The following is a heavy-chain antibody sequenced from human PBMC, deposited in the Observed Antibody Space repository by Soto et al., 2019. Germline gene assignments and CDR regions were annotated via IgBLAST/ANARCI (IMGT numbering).Heavy chain of an antibody. J-gene: IGHJ4*02. V-gene: IGHV1-69*12. CDR3: AREHDATAMPKDY. Sequence: QVQLVQSGAEVKKPGSSVKVSCKASGGTFSSYAISWVRQAPGQGIEWLGGIIPIFGTANYAQKFQGRVTITADESTSTAYMELSSLSSEDTAVYYCAREHDATAMPKDYWGQGTLVTVSS. CDR2: IIPIFGTA. CDR1: GGTFSSYA. D-gene: IGHD5-18*01.